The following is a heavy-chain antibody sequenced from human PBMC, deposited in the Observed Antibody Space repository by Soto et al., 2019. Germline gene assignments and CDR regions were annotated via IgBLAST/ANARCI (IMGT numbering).Heavy chain of an antibody. CDR2: SYYSGNT. Sequence: QEPLQESGPGLVKPSATLSLTCTVSGDSMSPFYWNWIRQSPGKGLEWIGYSYYSGNTNYNPSLKSRVAISVDTSKNQFYLKLSSVTAADTAVYYCARGVYDYWSGYYAGSGLDVWGQGTTVTVSS. CDR1: GDSMSPFY. J-gene: IGHJ6*02. D-gene: IGHD3-3*01. CDR3: ARGVYDYWSGYYAGSGLDV. V-gene: IGHV4-59*13.